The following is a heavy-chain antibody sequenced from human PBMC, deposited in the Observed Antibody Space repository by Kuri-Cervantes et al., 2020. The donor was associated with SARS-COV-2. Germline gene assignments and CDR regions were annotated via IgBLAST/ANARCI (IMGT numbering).Heavy chain of an antibody. CDR2: ILPVFGTT. Sequence: SVKVSCKASGGTFNSFGFTWVRQAPGRGLEWMGQILPVFGTTTYAQRFQGRVAITADESSTTAYMDLNSLRSDDTAVYFCARGRLKYNSGLGFHYFDDWGQGTVVTVSS. CDR1: GGTFNSFG. CDR3: ARGRLKYNSGLGFHYFDD. V-gene: IGHV1-69*13. D-gene: IGHD3-22*01. J-gene: IGHJ4*02.